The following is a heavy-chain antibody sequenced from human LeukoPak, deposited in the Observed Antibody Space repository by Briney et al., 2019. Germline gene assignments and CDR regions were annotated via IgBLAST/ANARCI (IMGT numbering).Heavy chain of an antibody. D-gene: IGHD3-3*01. CDR1: GGSFSGYY. CDR3: AHGYYDFWSGYYRAFALDI. V-gene: IGHV4-34*01. CDR2: INHSGST. Sequence: PSETLSLTCAVYGGSFSGYYWSWIRQPPGKGLEWIGEINHSGSTNYNPSLKSRVTISVDTSKNQFSLKLSSVTAADTAVYYCAHGYYDFWSGYYRAFALDIWGQGTMVTVSS. J-gene: IGHJ3*02.